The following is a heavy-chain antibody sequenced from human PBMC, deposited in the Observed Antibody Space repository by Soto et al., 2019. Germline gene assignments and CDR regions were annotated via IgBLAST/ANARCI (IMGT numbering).Heavy chain of an antibody. J-gene: IGHJ4*02. CDR1: GFTFSSYA. Sequence: QVQLVESGGGVVQPGRSLRLSCAASGFTFSSYAMHWVRQAPGKGLEWVAVISYDGSNKYYADSVKGRFTISRDNSKNTLYLQMNSLRAEDTAVYYCARDGVDSSGSRFYFDYWGQGTLVTVSS. V-gene: IGHV3-30-3*01. CDR2: ISYDGSNK. D-gene: IGHD6-19*01. CDR3: ARDGVDSSGSRFYFDY.